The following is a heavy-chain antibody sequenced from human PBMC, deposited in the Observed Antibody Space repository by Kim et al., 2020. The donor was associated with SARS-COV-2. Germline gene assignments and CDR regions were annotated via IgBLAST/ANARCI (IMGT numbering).Heavy chain of an antibody. CDR1: GGSISSGGYY. V-gene: IGHV4-31*03. Sequence: SETLSLTCTVSGGSISSGGYYWSWIRQHPGKGLEWIGYIYYSGSTYYNPSLKSRVTISVDTSKNQFSLKLSSVTAADTAVYYCARDRGGYYYDSREYSGYYYYYYGMDVWGQGTTVTVSS. CDR3: ARDRGGYYYDSREYSGYYYYYYGMDV. J-gene: IGHJ6*02. CDR2: IYYSGST. D-gene: IGHD3-22*01.